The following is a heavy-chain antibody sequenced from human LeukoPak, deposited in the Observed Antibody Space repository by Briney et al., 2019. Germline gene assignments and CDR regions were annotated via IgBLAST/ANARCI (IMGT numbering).Heavy chain of an antibody. CDR1: GGSISSSSYY. CDR3: ARRGIVVVPAAIRTFDI. V-gene: IGHV4-39*01. D-gene: IGHD2-2*02. Sequence: SETLSLTCTVSGGSISSSSYYWGWIRQPPGKGLEWIGSIYYSGSTYYNPSLKSRVTISVDTSKNQFSLKLSSVTAADTAVYYCARRGIVVVPAAIRTFDIWGQGTMATVSS. J-gene: IGHJ3*02. CDR2: IYYSGST.